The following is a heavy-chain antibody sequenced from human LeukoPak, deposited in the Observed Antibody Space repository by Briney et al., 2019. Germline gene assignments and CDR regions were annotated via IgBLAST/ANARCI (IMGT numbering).Heavy chain of an antibody. V-gene: IGHV3-53*01. CDR3: AKAITPYYDILTGLGKWSAFDI. CDR2: IYSGGST. CDR1: GFTVSSNY. J-gene: IGHJ3*02. D-gene: IGHD3-9*01. Sequence: GGSLRLSCAASGFTVSSNYMSWVRQAPGKGLEWVSVIYSGGSTYYADSVKGRFTISRDNSKNTLYLQMNSLRAEDTAVYYCAKAITPYYDILTGLGKWSAFDIWGQGTMVTVSS.